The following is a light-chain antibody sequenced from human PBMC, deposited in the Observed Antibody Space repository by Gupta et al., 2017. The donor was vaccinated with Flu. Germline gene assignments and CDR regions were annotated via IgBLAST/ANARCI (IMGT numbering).Light chain of an antibody. CDR2: KTS. Sequence: VGDRVTITCRASQSISSWLAWYQQKPGKAPNLLIYKTSTLQNGVPSRFSGSGSGTEFTLTISSLQPDDVATYYCQQYNGSPTFGGGTKVEFE. CDR3: QQYNGSPT. CDR1: QSISSW. J-gene: IGKJ4*01. V-gene: IGKV1-5*03.